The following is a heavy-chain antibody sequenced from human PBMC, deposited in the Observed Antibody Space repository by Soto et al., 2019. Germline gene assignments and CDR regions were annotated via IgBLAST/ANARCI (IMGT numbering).Heavy chain of an antibody. Sequence: LRLSCTVSGFTFSIYAMNWVRQAPGKGLEWVSAISGSDGSTYYADSVKGRFTISRDDSKNTLYLQMNSLRAEDTALYYCAKANSKVVVTAILHYWGQGTLVTAPQ. CDR1: GFTFSIYA. J-gene: IGHJ4*02. CDR2: ISGSDGST. CDR3: AKANSKVVVTAILHY. V-gene: IGHV3-23*01. D-gene: IGHD2-21*02.